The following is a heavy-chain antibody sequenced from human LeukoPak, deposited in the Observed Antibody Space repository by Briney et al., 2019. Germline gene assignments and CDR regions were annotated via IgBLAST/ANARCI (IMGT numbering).Heavy chain of an antibody. V-gene: IGHV1-2*02. CDR2: INPNSGGT. D-gene: IGHD5-24*01. Sequence: GASVKVSCKASGYTFTSYDINWVRQAPGQGLEWMGWINPNSGGTNYAQKFQGRVTMTRDTSISTAYMELSRLRSDDTAVYYRARDGDVEMATYIYYYYMDVWGKGATVTVSS. J-gene: IGHJ6*03. CDR1: GYTFTSYD. CDR3: ARDGDVEMATYIYYYYMDV.